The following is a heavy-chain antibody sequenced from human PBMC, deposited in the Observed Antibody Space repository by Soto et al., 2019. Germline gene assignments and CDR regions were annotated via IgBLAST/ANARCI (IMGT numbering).Heavy chain of an antibody. Sequence: ASVKVSCKASGYTFTSYAMHWVRQAPGQRLEWMGWINAGNGNTKCSQKFQGRVTITRDTSASTAYMELSSLRSEDTAVYYCARGQQLVKIYWFDPWGQGTLVTVSS. CDR3: ARGQQLVKIYWFDP. J-gene: IGHJ5*02. V-gene: IGHV1-3*01. D-gene: IGHD6-13*01. CDR2: INAGNGNT. CDR1: GYTFTSYA.